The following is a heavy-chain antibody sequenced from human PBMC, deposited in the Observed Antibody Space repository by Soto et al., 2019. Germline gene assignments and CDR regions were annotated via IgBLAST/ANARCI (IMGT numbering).Heavy chain of an antibody. CDR1: GYTFTSYD. CDR3: ARERTRGFDP. V-gene: IGHV1-8*01. J-gene: IGHJ5*02. CDR2: MNPNSGNT. Sequence: ASVKVSCKSSGYTFTSYDINWMRQATGQGLEWMGWMNPNSGNTAYAQKFLGRVTMTRNTSISTAYMELSSLRPEDTAVYYCARERTRGFDPWGQGTLVTVS.